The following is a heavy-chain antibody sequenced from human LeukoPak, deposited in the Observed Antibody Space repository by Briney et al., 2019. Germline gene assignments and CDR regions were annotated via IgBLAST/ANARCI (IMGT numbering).Heavy chain of an antibody. J-gene: IGHJ4*02. Sequence: GASVKVSCKASGYSFTSNVISWVRQAPGQGLEWMGWISAYNGNTNYAQKFQGRVTMTRDTSISTAYMELSRLRSDDTAVYYCARYYYDSSGYYVFDYWGQGTLVTVSS. CDR3: ARYYYDSSGYYVFDY. V-gene: IGHV1-18*01. CDR2: ISAYNGNT. CDR1: GYSFTSNV. D-gene: IGHD3-22*01.